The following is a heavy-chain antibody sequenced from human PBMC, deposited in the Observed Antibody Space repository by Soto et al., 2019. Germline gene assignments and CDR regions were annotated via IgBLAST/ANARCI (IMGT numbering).Heavy chain of an antibody. Sequence: EVQLVESGGGLVKPGGSLRLSCAASGFTFSSYSMNWVRQAPGKGLEWVSSISSSSSYIYYADSVKGRFTISRDNAKNSLYLQMNSLRAEDTAVYYCVRRSQQLAQRTSPFFDYWGQGTLVTVSS. V-gene: IGHV3-21*01. CDR1: GFTFSSYS. D-gene: IGHD6-13*01. J-gene: IGHJ4*02. CDR2: ISSSSSYI. CDR3: VRRSQQLAQRTSPFFDY.